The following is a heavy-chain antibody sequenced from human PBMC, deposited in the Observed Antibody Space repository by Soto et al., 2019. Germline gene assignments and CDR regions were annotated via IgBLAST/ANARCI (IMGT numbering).Heavy chain of an antibody. CDR1: GGTFSTLA. J-gene: IGHJ4*02. V-gene: IGHV1-69*01. CDR3: AMAPYEDYAVPEPNYFDS. CDR2: IIPIFGRP. D-gene: IGHD4-17*01. Sequence: QVQLVQSGTEVKKPGSSVKVSCKASGGTFSTLAVSWVRQAPGQGLEWMGGIIPIFGRPVYAQKFQGRVTITADESTSIVYMELSSLSSEDTAVYYCAMAPYEDYAVPEPNYFDSWGQGTLVTVSS.